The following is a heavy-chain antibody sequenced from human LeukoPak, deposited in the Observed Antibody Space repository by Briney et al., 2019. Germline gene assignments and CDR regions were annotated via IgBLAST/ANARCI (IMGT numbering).Heavy chain of an antibody. Sequence: PGGPLRLSCAASGFTFSNYWMTWVRQGPGKGLEWVANIKQDGSGRYYVDSVKGRFTISRDNAKNSLYLQMNSLRAEDTALYYCARGGYSSNWFWVYWGQGTLVTVSS. CDR1: GFTFSNYW. J-gene: IGHJ4*02. V-gene: IGHV3-7*05. CDR3: ARGGYSSNWFWVY. CDR2: IKQDGSGR. D-gene: IGHD6-13*01.